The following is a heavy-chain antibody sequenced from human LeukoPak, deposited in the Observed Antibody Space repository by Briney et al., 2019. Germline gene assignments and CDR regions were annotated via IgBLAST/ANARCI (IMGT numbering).Heavy chain of an antibody. J-gene: IGHJ4*02. CDR1: GFTFSSYW. CDR3: ARSLTTLTYEGY. V-gene: IGHV3-21*01. Sequence: GGSLRLSCAASGFTFSSYWMNWVRQAPGKRLEWVSSINSGSTYTYYTESVKGRFTVSRDNAKNSLFLQMNSLRAEDTAIYYCARSLTTLTYEGYWGQGTLVTVSS. CDR2: INSGSTYT. D-gene: IGHD1-1*01.